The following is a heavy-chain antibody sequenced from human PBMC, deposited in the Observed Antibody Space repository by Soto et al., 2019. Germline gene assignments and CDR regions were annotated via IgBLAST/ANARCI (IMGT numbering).Heavy chain of an antibody. CDR2: ITRNSDII. V-gene: IGHV3-48*01. J-gene: IGHJ4*02. CDR1: GFSFSSYS. Sequence: EAQLGESGGGLIQPGGSLRLSCAASGFSFSSYSMNWVRQAPGKGLEWISYITRNSDIINYADSVKGRFTISRDNAKNSLHLQMHSLRADDTAVYYCARDREYCSGDKCYETGSAYWGQGTLLTVSS. D-gene: IGHD2-15*01. CDR3: ARDREYCSGDKCYETGSAY.